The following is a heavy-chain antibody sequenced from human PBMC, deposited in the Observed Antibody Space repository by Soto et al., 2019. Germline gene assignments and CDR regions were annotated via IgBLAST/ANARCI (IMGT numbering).Heavy chain of an antibody. CDR1: GFTVTDIY. D-gene: IGHD2-15*01. Sequence: EVQLVESGGGLVQPGGSLRLSCVASGFTVTDIYMNWVRQAPGKGLEWVSVIYKDFTDYADFVRGRFSVSTDTSKNALYLQLDYLRAEDTAVYYCAREPRYCSGGSCSIMGDAFDIWGQGAMVTVSS. V-gene: IGHV3-66*01. J-gene: IGHJ3*02. CDR3: AREPRYCSGGSCSIMGDAFDI. CDR2: IYKDFT.